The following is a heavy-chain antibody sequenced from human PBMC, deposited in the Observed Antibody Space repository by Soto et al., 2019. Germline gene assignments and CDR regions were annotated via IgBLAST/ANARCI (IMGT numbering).Heavy chain of an antibody. J-gene: IGHJ3*02. V-gene: IGHV1-3*04. CDR3: ARGYQGSFDM. D-gene: IGHD2-2*01. CDR1: GYTFTANA. CDR2: IFTDNGDT. Sequence: QVNLVQSGAEVKKPGASVKVSCKASGYTFTANAMHWVRQVPGQRFEWMGWIFTDNGDTVYSQNFQGRVTITRDTPANTATMARSSLTFEDTAIFYWARGYQGSFDMWAKGQWSPSL.